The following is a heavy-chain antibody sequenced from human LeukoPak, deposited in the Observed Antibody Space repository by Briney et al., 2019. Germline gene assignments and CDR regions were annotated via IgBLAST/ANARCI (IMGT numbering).Heavy chain of an antibody. CDR1: GGSISSYY. V-gene: IGHV4-59*12. CDR2: IYYSGST. J-gene: IGHJ4*02. CDR3: ARVVVRAFYYFDY. D-gene: IGHD2-2*01. Sequence: SETLSLTCTVSGGSISSYYWSWIRQPPGKGLEWIGYIYYSGSTNYNPSLKSRVTISVDTSKNQFSLKLSSVTAADTAVYYCARVVVRAFYYFDYWGQGTLVTVSS.